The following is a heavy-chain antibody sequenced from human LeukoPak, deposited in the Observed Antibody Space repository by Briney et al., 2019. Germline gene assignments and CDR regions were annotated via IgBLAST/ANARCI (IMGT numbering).Heavy chain of an antibody. D-gene: IGHD1-7*01. CDR3: VKNVARWGTYFDY. Sequence: PGGSLRLSCSASGFTFSSYAMHWVRQAPGKGLEYVSAISSNGGSTYYADSVKGRFTISRDNSKNTLYLQMSSLRAGDTAVYYCVKNVARWGTYFDYWGQGTLVTVSS. CDR1: GFTFSSYA. J-gene: IGHJ4*02. CDR2: ISSNGGST. V-gene: IGHV3-64D*06.